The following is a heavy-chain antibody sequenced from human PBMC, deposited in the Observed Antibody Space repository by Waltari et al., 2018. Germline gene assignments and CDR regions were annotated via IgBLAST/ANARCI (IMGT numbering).Heavy chain of an antibody. CDR1: GYTFTSYA. V-gene: IGHV1-3*03. D-gene: IGHD6-13*01. Sequence: VQLVQSGAEVKKPGASVKVSCKASGYTFTSYAMHWVRQAPGQRLEWMGWINAGNGNTKYSQEFQGRVTITRDTSASTAYMELSSLRSEDMAGYYCARGKAYSSSWFFDYWGQGTLVTVSS. J-gene: IGHJ4*02. CDR2: INAGNGNT. CDR3: ARGKAYSSSWFFDY.